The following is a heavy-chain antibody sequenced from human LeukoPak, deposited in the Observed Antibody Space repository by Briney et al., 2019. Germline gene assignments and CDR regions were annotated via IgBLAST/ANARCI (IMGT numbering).Heavy chain of an antibody. CDR2: INHSGST. V-gene: IGHV4-34*01. CDR1: GGSFSGYY. CDR3: ARGDIVVVPAANQPDYYYYYGMDV. Sequence: TSETLSLTCAAYGGSFSGYYWSWIRQPPGKGLEWIGEINHSGSTNYNPSLKSRVTISVDTSKNQFSLKLSSVTAADTAVYYCARGDIVVVPAANQPDYYYYYGMDVWGQGTTVTVSS. J-gene: IGHJ6*02. D-gene: IGHD2-2*01.